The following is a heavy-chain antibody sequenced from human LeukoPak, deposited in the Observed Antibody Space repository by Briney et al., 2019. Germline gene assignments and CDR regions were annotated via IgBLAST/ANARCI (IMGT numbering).Heavy chain of an antibody. CDR1: GGSFSGYY. CDR2: INHSGST. Sequence: PSETLSLTCAVYGGSFSGYYWSWIRQPPGKGLEWIGEINHSGSTKYNPSLTSRVTISVDTSKNQFSLKLSSVTAADTAVYYCADYGGNGGAFDIWGQGTMVTVSS. J-gene: IGHJ3*02. D-gene: IGHD4-23*01. CDR3: ADYGGNGGAFDI. V-gene: IGHV4-34*01.